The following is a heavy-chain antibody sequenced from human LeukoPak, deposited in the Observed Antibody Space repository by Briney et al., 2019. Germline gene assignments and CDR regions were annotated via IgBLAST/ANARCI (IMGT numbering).Heavy chain of an antibody. J-gene: IGHJ4*02. CDR2: IYGGDTT. V-gene: IGHV3-53*01. D-gene: IGHD5-24*01. CDR1: GFTVSSNY. Sequence: PGGSLRLSCAASGFTVSSNYMSWVRQAPGKGLEWVSIIYGGDTTYYADSVKGRFTISRDNSKNTLYLQMNSLRAEDTAVYYCARRHDYGDYWGQGTLVTVSS. CDR3: ARRHDYGDY.